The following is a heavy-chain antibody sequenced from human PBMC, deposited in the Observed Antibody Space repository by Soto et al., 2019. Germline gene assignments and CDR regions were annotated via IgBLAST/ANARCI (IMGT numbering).Heavy chain of an antibody. CDR3: AICPSVVLVPSTLGGNNWFDP. D-gene: IGHD2-2*01. J-gene: IGHJ5*02. CDR2: ISGSGGST. V-gene: IGHV3-23*01. CDR1: GLTFSSYA. Sequence: PGGSLRLSCAASGLTFSSYAMNWVRQAPGKGLEWVSAISGSGGSTYYADSVKGRFTISRDNSKNTLYLQMNSLRAEDTAVYFCAICPSVVLVPSTLGGNNWFDPWGKGTLVTVSS.